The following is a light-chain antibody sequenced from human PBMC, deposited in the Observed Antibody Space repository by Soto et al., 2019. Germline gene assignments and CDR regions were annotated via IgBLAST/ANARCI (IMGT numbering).Light chain of an antibody. Sequence: ALQLTQSPSSLSASVGDRVTITCRASQDIRGALAWYQQKPGKPPKLLIFDVSSLQSGVPSRFSGSCSGTDFTLTISSLQPEDFATYYCQQFNTYPITFGQGTRLEIK. V-gene: IGKV1-13*02. CDR3: QQFNTYPIT. CDR2: DVS. J-gene: IGKJ5*01. CDR1: QDIRGA.